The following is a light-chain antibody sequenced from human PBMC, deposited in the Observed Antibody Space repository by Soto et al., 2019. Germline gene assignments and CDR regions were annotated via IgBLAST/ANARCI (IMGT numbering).Light chain of an antibody. J-gene: IGKJ1*01. V-gene: IGKV1-5*03. Sequence: DIQMTQSPSTLSASVGDRVTITCRASQSISNWLAWYQQKPGKAPKLLIYKASSLESGVPSRFSGSGSGTECTLTNSCLQPDDVATYHCQQYDSYPRTFGQGTKVEI. CDR3: QQYDSYPRT. CDR1: QSISNW. CDR2: KAS.